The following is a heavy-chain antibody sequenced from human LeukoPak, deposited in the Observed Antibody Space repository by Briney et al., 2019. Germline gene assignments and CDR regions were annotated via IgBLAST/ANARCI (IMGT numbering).Heavy chain of an antibody. J-gene: IGHJ4*02. CDR2: INHSGST. Sequence: EINHSGSTNYNPSLKSPVTISVDTSKNQFSLRLRYVTAADTAVYYCARGSMVRGVTPVDYWGQGTLVTVSS. D-gene: IGHD3-10*01. CDR3: ARGSMVRGVTPVDY. V-gene: IGHV4-34*01.